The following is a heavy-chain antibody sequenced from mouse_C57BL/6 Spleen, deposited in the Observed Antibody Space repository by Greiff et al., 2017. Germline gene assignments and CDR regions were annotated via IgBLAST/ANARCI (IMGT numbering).Heavy chain of an antibody. CDR3: ARDRFDY. J-gene: IGHJ2*01. CDR2: INPNYGTT. Sequence: EVKLVESGPELVKPGASVKISCKASGYSFTDYNMNWVTQSNGKSLEWIGVINPNYGTTCYNQKFNVKATLTVDQSSSTDYMQLSSLTSEDSAVCYCARDRFDYWGQGTTLTVSS. V-gene: IGHV1-39*01. CDR1: GYSFTDYN.